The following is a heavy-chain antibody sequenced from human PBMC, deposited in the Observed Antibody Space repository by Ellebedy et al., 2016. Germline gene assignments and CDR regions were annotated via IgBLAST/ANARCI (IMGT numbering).Heavy chain of an antibody. V-gene: IGHV3-21*01. J-gene: IGHJ4*02. Sequence: GGSLRLXXAASGFTFSSYSMNWVRQAPGKGLEWVSSISSSSSYIYYADSVKGRFTISRDNSKNTLYLQMNSLRAEDTAVYYCASSSGWGQGTLVTVSS. D-gene: IGHD6-19*01. CDR1: GFTFSSYS. CDR2: ISSSSSYI. CDR3: ASSSG.